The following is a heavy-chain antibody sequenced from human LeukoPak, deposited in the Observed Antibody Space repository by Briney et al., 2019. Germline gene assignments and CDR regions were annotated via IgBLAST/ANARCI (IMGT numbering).Heavy chain of an antibody. V-gene: IGHV1-18*01. Sequence: GASVKVSCKASGYTFTSYGISWVRQAPGQGLEWMGWISAYNGNTNYAQKLQGRVTMTIDTSTSTAYMELRSLRSDDTAVYYCARGTTVTDYYYYYMDVWGKGATVTVSS. D-gene: IGHD4-17*01. CDR1: GYTFTSYG. CDR3: ARGTTVTDYYYYYMDV. J-gene: IGHJ6*03. CDR2: ISAYNGNT.